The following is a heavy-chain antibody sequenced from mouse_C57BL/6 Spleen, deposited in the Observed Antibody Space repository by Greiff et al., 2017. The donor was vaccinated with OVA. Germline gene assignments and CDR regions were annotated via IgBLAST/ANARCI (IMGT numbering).Heavy chain of an antibody. CDR3: AREGSTMVTRNFDV. D-gene: IGHD2-2*01. V-gene: IGHV5-6*01. J-gene: IGHJ1*03. CDR2: ISSGGSYT. Sequence: EVQLVESGGDLVKPGGSLKLSRAASGFTFSSYGMSWVRQTPDKRLEWVATISSGGSYTYYPDSVKGRFTISRDNAKNTLYLQMSSLKSEDTAMYYCAREGSTMVTRNFDVWGTGTTVTVSS. CDR1: GFTFSSYG.